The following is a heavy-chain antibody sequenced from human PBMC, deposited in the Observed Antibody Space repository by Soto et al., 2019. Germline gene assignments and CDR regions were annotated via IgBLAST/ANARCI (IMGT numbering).Heavy chain of an antibody. Sequence: PGGSLRLSCAASGFTVSSNYMSWVRQAPGKGLEWVSVIYSGGSTYYADSVKGRFTISRDNSKNTLYLQMNSLRAEDTAVYYCARVGRDGYNPWWALDIWGQGTMVTVSS. V-gene: IGHV3-53*01. D-gene: IGHD2-8*02. CDR3: ARVGRDGYNPWWALDI. CDR1: GFTVSSNY. J-gene: IGHJ3*02. CDR2: IYSGGST.